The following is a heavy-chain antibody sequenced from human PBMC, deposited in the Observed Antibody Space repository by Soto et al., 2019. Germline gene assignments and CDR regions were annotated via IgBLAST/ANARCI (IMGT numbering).Heavy chain of an antibody. CDR1: GFTFSSYG. D-gene: IGHD1-1*01. Sequence: GGSLRLSCAASGFTFSSYGMHWVRQAPGKGLEWVAVISYDGSNKYYADSVKGRFTISRDNSKNTLYLQMNSLRAEDTAVYYCAKDLGGSPFFDYWGQGTLVTVSS. CDR3: AKDLGGSPFFDY. CDR2: ISYDGSNK. V-gene: IGHV3-30*18. J-gene: IGHJ4*02.